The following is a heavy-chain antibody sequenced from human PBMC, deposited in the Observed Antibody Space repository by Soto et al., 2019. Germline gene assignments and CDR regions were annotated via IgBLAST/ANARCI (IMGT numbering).Heavy chain of an antibody. V-gene: IGHV2-5*08. CDR3: ALTYSSGWPDY. CDR2: IYWDDDK. J-gene: IGHJ4*02. CDR1: GGSISSGGYS. Sequence: TLSLTCAVSGGSISSGGYSWSWIRQPPGKALEWLALIYWDDDKRYSPSLKSRLTITKDTSKNQVVLTMTNMDPVDTATYYCALTYSSGWPDYWGQGTLVTVSS. D-gene: IGHD6-19*01.